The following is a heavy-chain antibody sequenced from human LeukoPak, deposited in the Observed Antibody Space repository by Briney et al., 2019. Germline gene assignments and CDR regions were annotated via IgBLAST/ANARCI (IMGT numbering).Heavy chain of an antibody. V-gene: IGHV4-31*03. CDR3: ARGGYKPPKAFDI. CDR1: GGSISSGGYY. Sequence: PSETLSLTCTVSGGSISSGGYYWSWVRQHPGQGLEWIGYIYYSGSTYYNPSLKSRVTISVDTSKNQFSLKLSSATAADTAVYYCARGGYKPPKAFDIWGQGTMVTVSS. J-gene: IGHJ3*02. D-gene: IGHD5-24*01. CDR2: IYYSGST.